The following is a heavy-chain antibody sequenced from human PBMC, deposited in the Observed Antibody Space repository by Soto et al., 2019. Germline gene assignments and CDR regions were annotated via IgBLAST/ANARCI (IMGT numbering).Heavy chain of an antibody. J-gene: IGHJ6*03. Sequence: QVQLEESGGGVVQPGRSLRLSCAASGFTFSSYGMHWVRQAPGKGLGWVAAIWYDGNSEYYADSVKGRFTISRDNSKNTLELQMNSLRDEGTAVYYCARGNFNYYYNMDVWGQGTTVTVS. D-gene: IGHD6-13*01. CDR3: ARGNFNYYYNMDV. V-gene: IGHV3-33*01. CDR2: IWYDGNSE. CDR1: GFTFSSYG.